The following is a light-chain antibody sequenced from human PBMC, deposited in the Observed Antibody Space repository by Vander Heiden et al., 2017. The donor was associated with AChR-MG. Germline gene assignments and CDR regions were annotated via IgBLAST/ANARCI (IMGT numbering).Light chain of an antibody. V-gene: IGKV4-1*01. CDR1: QSVLYSSNNKNY. CDR2: WAS. J-gene: IGKJ2*01. Sequence: DIVMTQSPDSLAVSLGERATINCKSSQSVLYSSNNKNYVAWYQQRPGQPPNLLIYWASTRESGVPDRFSGSGSGTNFTLTISSLQAEDVAVYYCQQYDSTPYTFGQGTKLEIK. CDR3: QQYDSTPYT.